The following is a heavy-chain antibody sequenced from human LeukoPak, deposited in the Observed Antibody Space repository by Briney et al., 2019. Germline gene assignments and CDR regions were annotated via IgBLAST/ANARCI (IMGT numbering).Heavy chain of an antibody. V-gene: IGHV3-73*01. CDR3: TGNYYGSGSYADFDY. CDR2: IRSTANGYAT. Sequence: GGSLRLSCAASGFTFSGSALHWVRQASGKGLEWVGRIRSTANGYATAYAASVKGRFTISRDDSKNTAYLQMDSLKTEDTAVYYCTGNYYGSGSYADFDYWGQGTLVTV. J-gene: IGHJ4*02. CDR1: GFTFSGSA. D-gene: IGHD3-10*01.